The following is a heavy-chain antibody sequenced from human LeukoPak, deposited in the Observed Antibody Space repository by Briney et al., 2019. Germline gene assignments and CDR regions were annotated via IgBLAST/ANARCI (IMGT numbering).Heavy chain of an antibody. D-gene: IGHD6-13*01. CDR1: GGSFSGYY. Sequence: SETLSLTCAVYGGSFSGYYWSWIRQPPGKGLEWIGEINHSGSTNYNPSLKSRVTISVDTSKNQFSLKLSSVTAADTAVYYCARARGVGYSSSRGNWFDPWGQGTLVTVSS. V-gene: IGHV4-34*01. CDR3: ARARGVGYSSSRGNWFDP. CDR2: INHSGST. J-gene: IGHJ5*02.